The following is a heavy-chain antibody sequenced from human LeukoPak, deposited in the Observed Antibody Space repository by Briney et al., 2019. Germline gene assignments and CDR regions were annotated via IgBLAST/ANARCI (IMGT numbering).Heavy chain of an antibody. D-gene: IGHD3-9*01. Sequence: GGSLRLSCAASGFTFTNTWMNWVRQAPGKGLEWVGRIKSRNAGGTTGYAAPVNGRFFISRDDSRSMVYLQMNSLKTEDTAVYYCARDWYHAFDFWGHGAMVTVSS. CDR2: IKSRNAGGTT. CDR3: ARDWYHAFDF. V-gene: IGHV3-15*07. CDR1: GFTFTNTW. J-gene: IGHJ3*01.